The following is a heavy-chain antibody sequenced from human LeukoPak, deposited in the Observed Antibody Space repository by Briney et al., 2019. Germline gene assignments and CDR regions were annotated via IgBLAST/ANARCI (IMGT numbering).Heavy chain of an antibody. CDR1: GFTFGDHA. V-gene: IGHV3-49*04. CDR3: TRGPTQQWLYYGMDV. CDR2: IRSRGYGWTT. D-gene: IGHD5-18*01. J-gene: IGHJ6*02. Sequence: GGSLRLSCTASGFTFGDHAMSWVRQAPGKGLEGVGFIRSRGYGWTTEYAASVKDRFTISRDDSKGIAYLQMNSLKIEDTAVYCTRGPTQQWLYYGMDVWGQGTTVIVSS.